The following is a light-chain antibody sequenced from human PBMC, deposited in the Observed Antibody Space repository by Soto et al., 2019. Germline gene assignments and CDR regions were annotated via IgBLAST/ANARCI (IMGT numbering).Light chain of an antibody. J-gene: IGKJ4*01. CDR2: AAS. CDR1: QSISSY. CDR3: QQSYSTPPI. V-gene: IGKV1-39*01. Sequence: DIQMTQSPSSLSASVGDRVTITCRASQSISSYLNWYQQKPGKAPKLLIYAASSLQSGVPSRFSGSGSGTYFTLTISSLQPEDFATYYCQQSYSTPPIFGGGTKVEIK.